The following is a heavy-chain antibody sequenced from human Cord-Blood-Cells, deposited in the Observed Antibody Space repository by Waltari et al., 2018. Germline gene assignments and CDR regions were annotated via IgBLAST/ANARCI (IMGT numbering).Heavy chain of an antibody. J-gene: IGHJ4*02. V-gene: IGHV1-69*01. D-gene: IGHD1-26*01. CDR3: AREASNWYSGSYFDY. CDR2: IIPIFGTA. Sequence: QVQAGESGGGVEKAGFSVKGPCQASGGTFRRHAIRWGRQGPGKGLEWMGGIIPIFGTANYAQKFQGRVTITADESTSTAYMELSSLRSEDTAVYYCAREASNWYSGSYFDYWGQGTLVTVSS. CDR1: GGTFRRHA.